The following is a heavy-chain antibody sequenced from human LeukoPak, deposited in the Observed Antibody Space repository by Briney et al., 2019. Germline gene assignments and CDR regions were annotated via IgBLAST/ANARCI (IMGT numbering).Heavy chain of an antibody. CDR1: GFTFSRYG. J-gene: IGHJ4*02. V-gene: IGHV3-30*18. Sequence: GVSLRLSCAASGFTFSRYGMHWVRQAPGKGLEWVAFISYGGSNKYYADSVKGRFTISRDTSKNTLYLQMNSLRAEDTAVYYCAKDANQWIAAAGTAFFDYWGQGTLVTVSS. CDR2: ISYGGSNK. D-gene: IGHD6-13*01. CDR3: AKDANQWIAAAGTAFFDY.